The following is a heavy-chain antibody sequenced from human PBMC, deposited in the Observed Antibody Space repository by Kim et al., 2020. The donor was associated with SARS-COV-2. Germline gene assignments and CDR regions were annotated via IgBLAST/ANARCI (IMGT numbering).Heavy chain of an antibody. CDR1: GGSISSYY. Sequence: SETLSLTCTVSGGSISSYYWRWIRQPPGKGLEWIGYIYNSGSTNYNPSLKSRVTISVDTSKNQFSLKLSSATAADTAVYYCARRGLYYYGSSAYRNGAFDIWGQGTMVTVSS. J-gene: IGHJ3*02. D-gene: IGHD3-22*01. CDR2: IYNSGST. CDR3: ARRGLYYYGSSAYRNGAFDI. V-gene: IGHV4-59*08.